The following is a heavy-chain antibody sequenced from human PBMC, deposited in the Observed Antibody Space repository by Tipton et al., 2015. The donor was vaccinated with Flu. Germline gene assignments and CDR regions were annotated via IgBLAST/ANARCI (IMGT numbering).Heavy chain of an antibody. CDR3: ARELPEMATIVFDY. J-gene: IGHJ4*02. CDR1: GGSISSYY. CDR2: IYTSGST. V-gene: IGHV4-4*07. D-gene: IGHD5-24*01. Sequence: TLSLTCTVSGGSISSYYWSWIRQSAGKGLEWIGRIYTSGSTNYNPSLKSRVTMSVDTSKNQFSLKLSSVTAADTAVYYCARELPEMATIVFDYWGQGTLVTVSS.